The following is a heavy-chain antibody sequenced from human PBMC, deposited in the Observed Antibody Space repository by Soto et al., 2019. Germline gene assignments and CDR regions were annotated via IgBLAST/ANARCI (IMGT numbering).Heavy chain of an antibody. Sequence: GESLKISCKGSGYSFTSYWIGWVRQMPGKGLEWMGIIYPGDSDTRYSPSFQGQVTISADKSISTAYLQWSSLKASDTAMYYCARLKYDILTGYYPDYYYGMDVWGQGTTVTV. CDR2: IYPGDSDT. D-gene: IGHD3-9*01. V-gene: IGHV5-51*01. CDR3: ARLKYDILTGYYPDYYYGMDV. CDR1: GYSFTSYW. J-gene: IGHJ6*02.